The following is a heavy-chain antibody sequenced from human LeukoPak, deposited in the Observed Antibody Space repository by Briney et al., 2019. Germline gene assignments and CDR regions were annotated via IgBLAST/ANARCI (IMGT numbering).Heavy chain of an antibody. V-gene: IGHV3-66*01. J-gene: IGHJ4*02. CDR2: IYSGGST. Sequence: GGSLRLSCAASGFTVSSNYMSWVRQAPGKGLEWASVIYSGGSTYYADSVKGRFTISRDNSKNTLYLQMNSLRAEDTAVYYCARDWWFGELLPDYWGQGTLVTVSS. CDR3: ARDWWFGELLPDY. CDR1: GFTVSSNY. D-gene: IGHD3-10*01.